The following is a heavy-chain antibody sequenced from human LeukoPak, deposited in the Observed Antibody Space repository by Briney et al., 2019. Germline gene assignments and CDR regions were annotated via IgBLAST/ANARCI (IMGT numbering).Heavy chain of an antibody. CDR1: GGSISSGSYY. CDR3: ARVWAYYYEAQN. J-gene: IGHJ4*02. V-gene: IGHV4-61*02. CDR2: IYTSGST. Sequence: PSQTLSLTCTVSGGSISSGSYYWSWIRQPAGKGLEWIGRIYTSGSTNYNPSLKSRVTIPVDTSKNQFSLKLSSVTAADTAVYYCARVWAYYYEAQNWGQGTLVTVSS. D-gene: IGHD3-22*01.